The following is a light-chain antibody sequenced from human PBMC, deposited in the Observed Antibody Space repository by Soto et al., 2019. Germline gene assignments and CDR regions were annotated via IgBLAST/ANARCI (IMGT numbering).Light chain of an antibody. CDR1: QTTNTW. Sequence: DIQMTQFPSTLSASVGDRVTITCRASQTTNTWLAWYQQKRGTAPKLLIYDASSLEGGVPSRFSASGSGTEFTLTISSLQPDDLATYYCQQYISYPYTFGQGTKVEIK. CDR3: QQYISYPYT. CDR2: DAS. J-gene: IGKJ2*01. V-gene: IGKV1-5*01.